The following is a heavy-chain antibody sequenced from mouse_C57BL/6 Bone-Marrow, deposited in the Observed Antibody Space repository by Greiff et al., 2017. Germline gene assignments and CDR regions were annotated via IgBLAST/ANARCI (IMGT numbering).Heavy chain of an antibody. Sequence: QVQLQQPGAELVKPGASVKMSCKASGYTFTSYWITWVKQRPGQGLEWIGDIYPGSGSTNYNEKFKSKATLTVDTSSSTAYMQRSSLTSEDSAVYYCAKTEDYGSSYWYFDVWGTGTTGTVSS. D-gene: IGHD1-1*01. J-gene: IGHJ1*03. CDR2: IYPGSGST. V-gene: IGHV1-55*01. CDR1: GYTFTSYW. CDR3: AKTEDYGSSYWYFDV.